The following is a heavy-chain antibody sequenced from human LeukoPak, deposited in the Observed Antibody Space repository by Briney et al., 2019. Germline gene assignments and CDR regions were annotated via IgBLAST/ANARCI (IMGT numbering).Heavy chain of an antibody. D-gene: IGHD3-10*01. Sequence: SETLSLTCTVSGGSISSSSYYWGWIRQPPGKGLEWIGSIYYSGSTYYNPSLKSRVTISVDTSKNQFSLKLSSVTAADTAVYYCAREKYYYGSGSYYHFDYWGQGTLVTVSS. CDR3: AREKYYYGSGSYYHFDY. J-gene: IGHJ4*02. CDR1: GGSISSSSYY. CDR2: IYYSGST. V-gene: IGHV4-39*02.